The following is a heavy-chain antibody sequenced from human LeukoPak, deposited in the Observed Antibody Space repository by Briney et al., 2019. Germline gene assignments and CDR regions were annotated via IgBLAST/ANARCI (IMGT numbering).Heavy chain of an antibody. V-gene: IGHV3-21*01. CDR3: ARVGHYDILTGHAFDI. Sequence: PGGSLRLSCAASGFTFSSYSMNWVRQAPGKGLEWVSSISSSSYIYYADSVKGRFTISRDNAKNSLYPQMNSLRAEDTAVYYCARVGHYDILTGHAFDIWGQGTMVTVSS. CDR2: ISSSSYI. D-gene: IGHD3-9*01. J-gene: IGHJ3*02. CDR1: GFTFSSYS.